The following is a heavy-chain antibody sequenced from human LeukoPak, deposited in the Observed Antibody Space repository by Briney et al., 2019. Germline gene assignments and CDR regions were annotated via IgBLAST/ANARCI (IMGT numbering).Heavy chain of an antibody. J-gene: IGHJ6*03. CDR2: INHSGST. V-gene: IGHV4-34*01. CDR3: ARSYYYGSGSYYMMAYYYYYMDV. CDR1: GGSFSGYY. D-gene: IGHD3-10*01. Sequence: SETLSLTCAVYGGSFSGYYWSWIRQPPGKGLEWTGEINHSGSTNYNPSLKSRVTISVDTSKNQFSLKLSSVTAADTAVYYCARSYYYGSGSYYMMAYYYYYMDVWGKGTTVTVSS.